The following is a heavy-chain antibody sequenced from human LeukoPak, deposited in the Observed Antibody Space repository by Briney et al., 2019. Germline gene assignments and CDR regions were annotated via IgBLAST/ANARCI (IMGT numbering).Heavy chain of an antibody. Sequence: GGSLRLSCAASGFTFSSYAMSWVRQAPGKGLEWVSAISGSGGSTYYADSVKGRFTISRDNSKNTLYLQMNSLRAEDTAVYYCAGFYDYVWGSYRPDYWGQGTLVTVSS. CDR1: GFTFSSYA. CDR3: AGFYDYVWGSYRPDY. D-gene: IGHD3-16*02. V-gene: IGHV3-23*01. CDR2: ISGSGGST. J-gene: IGHJ4*02.